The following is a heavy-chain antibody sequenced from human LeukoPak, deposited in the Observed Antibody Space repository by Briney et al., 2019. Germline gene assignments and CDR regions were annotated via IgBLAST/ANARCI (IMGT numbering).Heavy chain of an antibody. V-gene: IGHV1-2*02. D-gene: IGHD6-13*01. CDR2: FNPKSGDK. Sequence: GASVKVSCKASGYMFTDYFMHWVRQAPGQGPEWMGWFNPKSGDKKYAQQFQGRVTMTRDTSINTAYMEMSGLTSDDTAVYYCARAQLLTAPAGTFADNWGQGTLVTVSP. J-gene: IGHJ4*02. CDR1: GYMFTDYF. CDR3: ARAQLLTAPAGTFADN.